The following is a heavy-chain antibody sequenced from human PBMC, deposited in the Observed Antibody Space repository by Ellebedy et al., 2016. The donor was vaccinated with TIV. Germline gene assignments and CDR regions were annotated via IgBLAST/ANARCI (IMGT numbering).Heavy chain of an antibody. CDR1: GYTFTSYG. J-gene: IGHJ4*02. V-gene: IGHV1-18*01. CDR2: ISAYNGNT. D-gene: IGHD3-22*01. CDR3: ARDWYYDSSGYSPLGY. Sequence: ASVKVSCKASGYTFTSYGISWVRQAPGQGLEWMGWISAYNGNTNYAQKLQGRVTMTTDTSTSTAYMELRSLRSDDTAVYYCARDWYYDSSGYSPLGYWGQGTLVTVSS.